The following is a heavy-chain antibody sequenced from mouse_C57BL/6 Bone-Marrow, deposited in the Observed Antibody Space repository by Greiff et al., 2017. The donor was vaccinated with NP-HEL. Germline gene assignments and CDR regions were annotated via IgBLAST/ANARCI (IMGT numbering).Heavy chain of an antibody. CDR1: GYTFTSYW. Sequence: QVQLQQPGAELVKPGASVKMSCKASGYTFTSYWITWVKQRPGQGLEWIGDIYPGSGSTNYNEKFKSKATLTVDTSSSTAYMQLSSLTSEDSAVYYCARRYYGSSYLYFAYWGQGTTLTVSS. CDR2: IYPGSGST. V-gene: IGHV1-55*01. J-gene: IGHJ2*01. D-gene: IGHD1-1*01. CDR3: ARRYYGSSYLYFAY.